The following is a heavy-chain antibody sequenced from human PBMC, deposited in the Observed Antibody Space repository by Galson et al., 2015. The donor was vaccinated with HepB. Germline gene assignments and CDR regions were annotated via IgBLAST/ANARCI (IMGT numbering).Heavy chain of an antibody. J-gene: IGHJ4*02. D-gene: IGHD1/OR15-1a*01. CDR3: VTGEQGAWDY. V-gene: IGHV3-7*03. Sequence: SLRLSCAASGLTFRGYWMSWVRQAPGKGLEWVAIIKEDENAKDYVDSVKGRFTISRDNAKNSLYLQMSSLRGEDTAVYYCVTGEQGAWDYWGQGTLVIVSS. CDR1: GLTFRGYW. CDR2: IKEDENAK.